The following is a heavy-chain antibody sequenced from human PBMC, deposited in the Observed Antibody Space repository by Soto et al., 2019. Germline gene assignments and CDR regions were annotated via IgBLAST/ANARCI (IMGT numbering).Heavy chain of an antibody. V-gene: IGHV3-7*04. CDR3: ARAVAARGSY. CDR2: IKQDGSEK. Sequence: EVQLVESGGGLVQPGGSLRLSCVASGFTLSTYWMSWVRQAPGKGLEWVANIKQDGSEKYYVDSVKGRFSISRDNAKISVYLQMNSLRAEDTAVYYCARAVAARGSYWGQGTLVTVSS. D-gene: IGHD6-6*01. J-gene: IGHJ4*02. CDR1: GFTLSTYW.